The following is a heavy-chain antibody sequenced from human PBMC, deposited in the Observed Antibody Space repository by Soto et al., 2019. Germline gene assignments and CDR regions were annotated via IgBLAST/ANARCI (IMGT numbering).Heavy chain of an antibody. V-gene: IGHV4-31*03. Sequence: SETLSLTCTVSGDSISRGFYYWSWIRQHPGKGLEWIGNIYHTGSTDFNPSLKSRLTMSVDTSKNQFSLRLTSVTAADTAVYYCARVPIACTSASCYNHYYYSMDVWGQGTTVTVSS. J-gene: IGHJ6*02. D-gene: IGHD2-2*02. CDR1: GDSISRGFYY. CDR2: IYHTGST. CDR3: ARVPIACTSASCYNHYYYSMDV.